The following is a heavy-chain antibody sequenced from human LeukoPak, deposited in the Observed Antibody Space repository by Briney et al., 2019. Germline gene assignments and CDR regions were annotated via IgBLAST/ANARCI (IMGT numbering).Heavy chain of an antibody. CDR2: IYYSGST. J-gene: IGHJ5*02. D-gene: IGHD1-7*01. Sequence: PSETLSLTCTVSGGSISSYYWSWIRQPPGKGLEWIGYIYYSGSTNYNPSLKSRVTISVDRSKNQFSLKLSSVTAADTAVYYCARDLRVRVGTTSIAWFDPWGQGTLVTVSS. V-gene: IGHV4-59*12. CDR3: ARDLRVRVGTTSIAWFDP. CDR1: GGSISSYY.